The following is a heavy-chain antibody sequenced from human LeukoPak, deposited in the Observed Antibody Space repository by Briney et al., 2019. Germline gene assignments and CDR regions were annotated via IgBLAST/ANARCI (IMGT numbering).Heavy chain of an antibody. CDR3: ARGSYYYDSSGYYDY. Sequence: GRSLRLSCAASGFTFSSYAMHWVRQAPGKGLEWVAVISHDGSNKYYADSVKGRFTISRDNSKNTLYLQMNSLRAEDTAVYYCARGSYYYDSSGYYDYWGQGTLVTVSS. J-gene: IGHJ4*02. CDR2: ISHDGSNK. CDR1: GFTFSSYA. D-gene: IGHD3-22*01. V-gene: IGHV3-30-3*01.